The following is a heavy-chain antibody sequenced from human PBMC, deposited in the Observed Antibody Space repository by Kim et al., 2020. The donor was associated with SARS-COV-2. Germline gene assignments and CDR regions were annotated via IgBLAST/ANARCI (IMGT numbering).Heavy chain of an antibody. V-gene: IGHV3-13*01. CDR3: ARGGRSHDDAFDI. Sequence: YPGSVKGRFTISRENAKNSLYLQMNSLRAGDTAVYYCARGGRSHDDAFDIWGQGTMVTVSS. J-gene: IGHJ3*02. D-gene: IGHD2-15*01.